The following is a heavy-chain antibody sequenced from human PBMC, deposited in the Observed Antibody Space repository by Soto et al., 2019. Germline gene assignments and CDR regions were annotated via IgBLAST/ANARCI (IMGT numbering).Heavy chain of an antibody. Sequence: SETLSLTCAVSGDSISRYYWSWIRQPPGKGLEWIGYIYYTGTTTYNPSLKSRVTISVDTSKNQFSLNLSSVTAADTAVYYCAREVYGAEYYYGMDVWGQGTTVTVSS. CDR3: AREVYGAEYYYGMDV. CDR1: GDSISRYY. D-gene: IGHD4-17*01. J-gene: IGHJ6*02. V-gene: IGHV4-59*01. CDR2: IYYTGTT.